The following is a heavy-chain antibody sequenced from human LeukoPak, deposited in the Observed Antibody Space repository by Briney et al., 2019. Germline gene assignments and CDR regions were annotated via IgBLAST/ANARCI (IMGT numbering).Heavy chain of an antibody. CDR1: GYTFTGYY. V-gene: IGHV1-2*06. CDR3: ARAYYYDSSGCYFILDY. Sequence: ASVKVFCKASGYTFTGYYMHWVRQAPGQGLEWMGRINPNSGGTNYAQKFQGRVTMTRDTSISTAYMELSRLRSDDTAVYYCARAYYYDSSGCYFILDYWGQGTLVTVSS. D-gene: IGHD3-22*01. J-gene: IGHJ4*02. CDR2: INPNSGGT.